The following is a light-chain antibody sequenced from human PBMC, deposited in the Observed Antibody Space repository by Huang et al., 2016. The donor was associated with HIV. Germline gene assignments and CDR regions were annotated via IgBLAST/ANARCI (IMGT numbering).Light chain of an antibody. J-gene: IGKJ2*01. CDR3: QQYGNSPPYT. Sequence: EVVLTQSPGTLSLSPGERATLSCRASQTISSNYFACYQQKPGQAPRLLIYGTSNRATGIPDRFSGSWSGTDCTLTISRLEPEDFAVYYCQQYGNSPPYTFGQGTTLDIK. V-gene: IGKV3-20*01. CDR2: GTS. CDR1: QTISSNY.